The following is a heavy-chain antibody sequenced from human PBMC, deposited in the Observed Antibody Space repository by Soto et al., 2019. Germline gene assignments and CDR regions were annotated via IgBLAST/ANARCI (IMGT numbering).Heavy chain of an antibody. V-gene: IGHV1-69*13. Sequence: SVKVSCKASGGTFSSYSISWVRQAPGKGLEWMGGIIPIFGTANYAQKFKGRVTITAAESRSTAYMEPSSLRSEDTAVYSCARGGRITIFGVVIPDPAYYGTDVWGQGTTVIGSS. CDR2: IIPIFGTA. CDR3: ARGGRITIFGVVIPDPAYYGTDV. CDR1: GGTFSSYS. J-gene: IGHJ6*01. D-gene: IGHD3-3*01.